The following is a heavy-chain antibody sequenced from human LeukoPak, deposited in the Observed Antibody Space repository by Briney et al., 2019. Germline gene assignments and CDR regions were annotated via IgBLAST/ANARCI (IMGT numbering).Heavy chain of an antibody. CDR3: ARDYYGMDV. CDR1: GFSFSDYS. CDR2: ISSSSGYI. J-gene: IGHJ6*02. V-gene: IGHV3-21*01. Sequence: GGSLRLSCAASGFSFSDYSMSWVRQAPGKGLEWVSSISSSSGYIYYTDSVKGRFTISRDHAKNSLYLQMNSLRAEDTAVYYCARDYYGMDVWGQGTTVTVSS.